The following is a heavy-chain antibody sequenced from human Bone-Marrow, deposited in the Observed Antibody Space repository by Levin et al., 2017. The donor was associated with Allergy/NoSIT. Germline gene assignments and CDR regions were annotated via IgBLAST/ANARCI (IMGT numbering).Heavy chain of an antibody. CDR2: ISPSGSGT. CDR3: AKGGVYGSGSNNWFDP. V-gene: IGHV3-23*01. Sequence: GGSLRLSCAASGFTFSSSSMSWVRQAPGKGLEWVSAISPSGSGTNYAVSVKGRFTMSRDNSKNTLYLQMNSLRSEDTAVYYCAKGGVYGSGSNNWFDPWGQGALVTVSS. J-gene: IGHJ5*02. D-gene: IGHD3-10*01. CDR1: GFTFSSSS.